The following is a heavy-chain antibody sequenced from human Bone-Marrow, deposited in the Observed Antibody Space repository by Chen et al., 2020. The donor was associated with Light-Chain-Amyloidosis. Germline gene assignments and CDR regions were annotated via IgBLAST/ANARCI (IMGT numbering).Heavy chain of an antibody. Sequence: EVQLVEFGGGLVQPGGSLRLSCAASGFTFNNYNMNWVRQAPGKGLEWVSSISRNGAYIYYRDSVRGRFTISRDNARKSLDLQMNGLRAEDTAVYYCARDSVPDTVSIFYFDYWGQGALVTVSS. D-gene: IGHD6-19*01. J-gene: IGHJ4*02. CDR1: GFTFNNYN. V-gene: IGHV3-21*01. CDR2: ISRNGAYI. CDR3: ARDSVPDTVSIFYFDY.